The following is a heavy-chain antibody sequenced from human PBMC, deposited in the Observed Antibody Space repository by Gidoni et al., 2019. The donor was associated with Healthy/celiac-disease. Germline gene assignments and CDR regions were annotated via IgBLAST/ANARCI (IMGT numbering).Heavy chain of an antibody. Sequence: EVQLLESGGGLVQPGGSLRLSCAASGFTFSSYAMSWVRQAPGKGLEWVSAISGSGGSTYYADSVKGRFTISRDNSKNTLYLQMNSLRAEDTAVYYCARRYYYDSSGYWSRSRPARTDAFDIWGQGTMVTVSS. CDR2: ISGSGGST. D-gene: IGHD3-22*01. J-gene: IGHJ3*02. CDR1: GFTFSSYA. V-gene: IGHV3-23*01. CDR3: ARRYYYDSSGYWSRSRPARTDAFDI.